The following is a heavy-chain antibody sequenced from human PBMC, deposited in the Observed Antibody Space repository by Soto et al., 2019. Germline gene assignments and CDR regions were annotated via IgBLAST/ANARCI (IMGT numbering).Heavy chain of an antibody. CDR3: ARGTPSPLIVRSSRGPWFDP. CDR2: MYYGGRT. D-gene: IGHD2-15*01. Sequence: PSATLSLTCTVSGDSISSYSWSWIRQVAGKGLEWIGYMYYGGRTNYNPSLKSRVTISVDTSKMQVSLKLSSVTAADTAVYFCARGTPSPLIVRSSRGPWFDPWGQGTLVTVSS. J-gene: IGHJ5*02. CDR1: GDSISSYS. V-gene: IGHV4-59*08.